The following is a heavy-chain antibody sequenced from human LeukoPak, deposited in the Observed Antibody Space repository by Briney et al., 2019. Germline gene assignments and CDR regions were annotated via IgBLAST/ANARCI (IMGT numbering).Heavy chain of an antibody. Sequence: SETLSLTCAVSGGSISSGGYSWSWIRQPPGKGLEWIGYIYHSGSTYYNPSLKSRVTISVDRSQNQFSLKLSSVTAADTAVYYCARSTAAAGTTDYWGQGTLVTVSS. CDR3: ARSTAAAGTTDY. V-gene: IGHV4-30-2*01. CDR2: IYHSGST. CDR1: GGSISSGGYS. J-gene: IGHJ4*02. D-gene: IGHD6-13*01.